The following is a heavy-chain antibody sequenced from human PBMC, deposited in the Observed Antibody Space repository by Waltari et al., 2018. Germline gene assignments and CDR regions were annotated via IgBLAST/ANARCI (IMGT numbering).Heavy chain of an antibody. D-gene: IGHD3-10*01. CDR1: GGSISSSSYY. V-gene: IGHV4-39*07. Sequence: QLQLQESGPGLVKPSETLSLTCTVPGGSISSSSYYWGWIRQPPGKGLEWIGSIYYSGSTYYNPSLKSRVTISVDTSKNQFSLKLSSVTAADTAVYYCAREGGLWFREEGIWGQGTMVTVSS. J-gene: IGHJ3*02. CDR3: AREGGLWFREEGI. CDR2: IYYSGST.